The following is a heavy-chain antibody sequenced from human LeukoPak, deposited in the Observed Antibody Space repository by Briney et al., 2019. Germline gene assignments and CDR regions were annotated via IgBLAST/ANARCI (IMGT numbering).Heavy chain of an antibody. V-gene: IGHV3-21*01. Sequence: GGPLRLSCAASGFTFSSYSMNWVRQAPGKGLEWVSSISSSSSYIYYADSVKGRFTISRDNAKNSLYLQMNSLRAEDTAVYYCARDHGSLYSYGYSFDYWGQGTLVTVSS. CDR3: ARDHGSLYSYGYSFDY. D-gene: IGHD5-18*01. CDR2: ISSSSSYI. J-gene: IGHJ4*02. CDR1: GFTFSSYS.